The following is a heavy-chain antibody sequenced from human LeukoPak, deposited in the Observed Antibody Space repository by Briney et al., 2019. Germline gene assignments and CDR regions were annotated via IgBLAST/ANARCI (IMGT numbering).Heavy chain of an antibody. Sequence: GGSLRLSCEASGFTFSTYGMSWVRHIPGKGLEWVSAISGTGGSTYYADSVKGRFTISRDNSKNTLYLQMNSLRAEDTAVYYCAKGSNKYGGYYWGQGTLVTVSS. CDR2: ISGTGGST. CDR1: GFTFSTYG. V-gene: IGHV3-23*01. CDR3: AKGSNKYGGYY. J-gene: IGHJ4*02. D-gene: IGHD5-12*01.